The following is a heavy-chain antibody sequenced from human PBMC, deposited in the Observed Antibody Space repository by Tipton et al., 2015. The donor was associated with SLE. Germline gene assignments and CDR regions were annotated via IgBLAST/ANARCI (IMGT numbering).Heavy chain of an antibody. Sequence: TLSLTCTVSCASVRRHYWNWIRQTPGKGLEWIGYIHYNRDTNYHPSLKSRVTISVDTSKNQLSLKLTSVTAADTAVYYCARGSVVADDFWGQGTLVTVSS. V-gene: IGHV4-59*02. D-gene: IGHD2-15*01. CDR1: CASVRRHY. J-gene: IGHJ4*02. CDR2: IHYNRDT. CDR3: ARGSVVADDF.